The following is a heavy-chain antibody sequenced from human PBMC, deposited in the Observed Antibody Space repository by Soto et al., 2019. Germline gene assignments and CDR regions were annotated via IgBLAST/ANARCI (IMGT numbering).Heavy chain of an antibody. V-gene: IGHV4-4*07. CDR3: GRGPYCGGDCYFAS. CDR2: IHPGGNT. CDR1: GGSFSDYY. J-gene: IGHJ4*02. D-gene: IGHD2-21*02. Sequence: PSETLSLTCTVYGGSFSDYYWSWVRQPAGKGLEWIGRIHPGGNTNNSPSLMSRVTMSVDTSHNQFSLKLTSVTAADTAVYYCGRGPYCGGDCYFASWGQGALVTVSS.